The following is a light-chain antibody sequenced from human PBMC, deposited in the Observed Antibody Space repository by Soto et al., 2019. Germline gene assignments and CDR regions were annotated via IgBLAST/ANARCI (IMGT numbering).Light chain of an antibody. CDR3: QSYDSSLSGYVV. CDR2: GNS. J-gene: IGLJ2*01. Sequence: QSALTQPPSVSRAPGQRVTISCTGSSSNIGAGYDVHWYQQLPGTAPKLLIYGNSNRPSGVPDRFSGSKSGTSASLAITGLQAEDEADYYCQSYDSSLSGYVVFGGGTKLTVL. CDR1: SSNIGAGYD. V-gene: IGLV1-40*01.